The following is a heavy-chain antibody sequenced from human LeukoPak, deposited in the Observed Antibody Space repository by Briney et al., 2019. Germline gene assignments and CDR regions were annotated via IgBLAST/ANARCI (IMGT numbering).Heavy chain of an antibody. Sequence: SETLSLTCAVYGGSFSGYYWSWIRQPPGKGLEWIGEINHSGSTNYNPSLKSRVTISVDTSKNQFSLKLSSVTAADTAVYYCARDRGTGVVVAATRGYYYYYGMDVWGQGTTVTVSS. CDR3: ARDRGTGVVVAATRGYYYYYGMDV. D-gene: IGHD2-15*01. V-gene: IGHV4-34*01. CDR2: INHSGST. CDR1: GGSFSGYY. J-gene: IGHJ6*02.